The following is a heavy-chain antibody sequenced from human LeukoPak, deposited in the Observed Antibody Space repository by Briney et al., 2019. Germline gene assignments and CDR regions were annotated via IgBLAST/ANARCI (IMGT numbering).Heavy chain of an antibody. J-gene: IGHJ4*02. CDR3: ARASFYTYGIDGFDY. V-gene: IGHV4-59*01. CDR1: GGSISNYF. Sequence: SETLSLTCTVSGGSISNYFWNWIRQSPGKGLEWIGYIYNSGNTKYNPSLKSRVTVSVDTSKNQFSLKLSSVTAADTAVYYCARASFYTYGIDGFDYWGQGTLVTVSS. D-gene: IGHD5-24*01. CDR2: IYNSGNT.